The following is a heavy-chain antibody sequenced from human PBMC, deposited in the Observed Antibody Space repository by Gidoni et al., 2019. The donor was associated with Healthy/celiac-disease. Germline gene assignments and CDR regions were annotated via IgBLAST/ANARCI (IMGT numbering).Heavy chain of an antibody. J-gene: IGHJ6*04. V-gene: IGHV1-69*01. D-gene: IGHD3-10*01. Sequence: QVQLVQSGAEVKKPWSSVKVYCKASGGPFSSYAISWVRQAPGQVLEWMGGLTPILGTANYAQKYQGRVTITADESTSTAYMELSSLRSEDTAVYYCASTYGSGSPSDVWGKGTTVNVSS. CDR3: ASTYGSGSPSDV. CDR1: GGPFSSYA. CDR2: LTPILGTA.